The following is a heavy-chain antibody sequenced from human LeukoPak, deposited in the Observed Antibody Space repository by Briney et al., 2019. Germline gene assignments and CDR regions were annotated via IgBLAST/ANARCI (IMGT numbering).Heavy chain of an antibody. CDR2: IYSGGST. D-gene: IGHD4-17*01. CDR3: ARVDYGDYGFDY. J-gene: IGHJ4*02. Sequence: GGSLRLSCAASGFTVSSNYMNWVRQAPGKGLEWVSVIYSGGSTYYADSVKGRFTISRDNSKNTLYLQMNSLRAEDTAVYYCARVDYGDYGFDYWGQGTLVTVSS. V-gene: IGHV3-66*01. CDR1: GFTVSSNY.